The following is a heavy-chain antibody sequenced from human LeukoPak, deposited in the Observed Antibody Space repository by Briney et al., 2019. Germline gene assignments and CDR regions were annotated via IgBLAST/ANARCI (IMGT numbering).Heavy chain of an antibody. V-gene: IGHV3-21*01. D-gene: IGHD3-10*01. Sequence: GGSLRLSCAASGLTFINYRMNWVRQAPGKGLEWVSSISTSRSYIYYADSVKGRFTISRDNAKNSLYLQMNSLRAEDTAVYYCARDGDYYGSGSYRDGFDIWGQGTMVTVSS. CDR2: ISTSRSYI. CDR1: GLTFINYR. J-gene: IGHJ3*02. CDR3: ARDGDYYGSGSYRDGFDI.